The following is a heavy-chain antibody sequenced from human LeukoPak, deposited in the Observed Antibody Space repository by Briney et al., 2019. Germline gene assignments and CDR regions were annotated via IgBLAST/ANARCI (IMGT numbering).Heavy chain of an antibody. Sequence: ASVKVSCKASGYTFTGHYIHWVRQAPGQGLEWMGWINPNSGYANYAQRFQGGVTMTVDTSISTAYMELSRLRSDDTAVYYCARGQDTYYMDVWAKGTTVTVSS. CDR2: INPNSGYA. CDR1: GYTFTGHY. CDR3: ARGQDTYYMDV. V-gene: IGHV1-2*02. J-gene: IGHJ6*03.